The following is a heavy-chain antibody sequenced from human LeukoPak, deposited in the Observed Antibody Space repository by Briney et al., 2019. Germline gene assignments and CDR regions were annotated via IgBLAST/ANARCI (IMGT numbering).Heavy chain of an antibody. D-gene: IGHD3-22*01. CDR2: IYYSVCT. CDR1: GGSISSGDYY. V-gene: IGHV4-30-4*01. J-gene: IGHJ4*02. CDR3: ARAGYYYDSSGYSNYFDF. Sequence: PSETLSLTCTVSGGSISSGDYYWSWLRQPPGKGLEWIGYIYYSVCTYYNPSLKSRVTISVDSSKNQYSLKLSSVTAADTAVYYCARAGYYYDSSGYSNYFDFWGQGTLVTVSS.